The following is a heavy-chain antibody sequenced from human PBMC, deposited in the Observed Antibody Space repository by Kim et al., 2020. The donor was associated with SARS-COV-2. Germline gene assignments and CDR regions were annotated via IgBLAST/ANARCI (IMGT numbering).Heavy chain of an antibody. J-gene: IGHJ5*02. CDR2: IYSGGST. D-gene: IGHD5-12*01. V-gene: IGHV3-53*01. Sequence: GGSLRLSCAASGFTVSSNYMSWVRQAPGKGLEWVSVIYSGGSTYYADSVKGRFTISRDNSKNTLYLQMNSLRAEDTAVYYCARDPIVATTDNWFDPWGQGTLVTVSS. CDR1: GFTVSSNY. CDR3: ARDPIVATTDNWFDP.